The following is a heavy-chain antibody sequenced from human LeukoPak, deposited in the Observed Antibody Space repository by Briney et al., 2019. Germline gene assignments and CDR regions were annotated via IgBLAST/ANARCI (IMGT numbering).Heavy chain of an antibody. V-gene: IGHV3-21*01. CDR1: GFTFSSYS. D-gene: IGHD4-17*01. CDR3: ARDRIYGDYVDAFDI. CDR2: ISSSSSYI. J-gene: IGHJ3*02. Sequence: TGGSLRLSCAAPGFTFSSYSMNWVRQAPGKGLEWVSSISSSSSYIYYADSVKGRFTISRDNAKNSLYLQMNSLRAEDTAVYYCARDRIYGDYVDAFDIWGQGTMVTVSS.